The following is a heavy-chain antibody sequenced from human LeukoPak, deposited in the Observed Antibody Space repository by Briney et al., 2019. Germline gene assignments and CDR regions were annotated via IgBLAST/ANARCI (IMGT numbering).Heavy chain of an antibody. CDR2: IIPIFGTA. Sequence: ASVKVSCKASGGTFSSYAISWVRQAPGQGLEWMGGIIPIFGTANYAQKFQGRVTITADESTSTAYMELSSLRSEDTAVYYCARSEVLTDYQYYYYGMDVWGKGTTVTVSS. V-gene: IGHV1-69*01. D-gene: IGHD3-9*01. CDR1: GGTFSSYA. J-gene: IGHJ6*04. CDR3: ARSEVLTDYQYYYYGMDV.